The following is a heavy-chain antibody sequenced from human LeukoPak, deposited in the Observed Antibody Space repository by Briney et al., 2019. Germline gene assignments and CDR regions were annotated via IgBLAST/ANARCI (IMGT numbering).Heavy chain of an antibody. J-gene: IGHJ6*03. CDR1: GGSISSYY. D-gene: IGHD2-15*01. V-gene: IGHV4-4*07. CDR3: ARSVEGYCSGGNCYSYYYYMDV. Sequence: SETLSLTCTVSGGSISSYYWSWIRQPPGKGLEWIGRIYTSGSTDYNPSLKSRVTISVDTSKNQFSLKLSSVTAADTAVYYCARSVEGYCSGGNCYSYYYYMDVWGKGTMVTVSS. CDR2: IYTSGST.